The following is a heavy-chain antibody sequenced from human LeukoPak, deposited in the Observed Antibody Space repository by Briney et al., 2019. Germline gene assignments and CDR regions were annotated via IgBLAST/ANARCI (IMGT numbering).Heavy chain of an antibody. V-gene: IGHV4-38-2*01. CDR1: GYSITSGYY. Sequence: SETLSLTCGVSGYSITSGYYWGWIRQTPGKGLEWIGSVYHRGTTYYNPSLQSRVTISVDTSKNQFSLKLSSVTAADTAVYYCASQNKNSPITIFGVVIRHFDYWGQGTLVTVSS. CDR3: ASQNKNSPITIFGVVIRHFDY. D-gene: IGHD3-3*01. CDR2: VYHRGTT. J-gene: IGHJ4*02.